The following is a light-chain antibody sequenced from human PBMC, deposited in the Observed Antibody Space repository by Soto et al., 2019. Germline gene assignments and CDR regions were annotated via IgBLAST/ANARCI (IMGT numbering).Light chain of an antibody. CDR1: QSINNNY. J-gene: IGKJ2*01. CDR2: GAS. V-gene: IGKV3-20*01. CDR3: QLYGNSPMYT. Sequence: TVLTQFPGSLSLSPGERATLSCRASQSINNNYLAWYQQRPGQAPRLLIYGASSRATGIPDRFSGSGSGTDFTLTISRLETEDFAVYYCQLYGNSPMYTFGQGTRLEIK.